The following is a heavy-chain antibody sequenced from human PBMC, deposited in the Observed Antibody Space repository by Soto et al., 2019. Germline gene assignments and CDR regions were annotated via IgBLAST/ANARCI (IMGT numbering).Heavy chain of an antibody. CDR3: ARNHYYDSSGYYPDY. J-gene: IGHJ4*02. CDR1: GYTFTSYG. CDR2: ISAYNGNT. D-gene: IGHD3-22*01. Sequence: QVQLVQSGAEVKKPGASVKVSCKASGYTFTSYGISWVRQAPGQGLEWMGWISAYNGNTNYAQKLQGRVTMTTDTSTSSAYMELRSLRSDDTAVYYCARNHYYDSSGYYPDYWGQSTLVTVSS. V-gene: IGHV1-18*01.